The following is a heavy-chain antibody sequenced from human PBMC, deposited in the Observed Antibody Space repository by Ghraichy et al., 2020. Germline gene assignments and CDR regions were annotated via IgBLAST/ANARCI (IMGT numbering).Heavy chain of an antibody. Sequence: GSLNISCAASGFTFNTYYMTWVRQAPGKGLEWVANIKQDGSERYYADSVKGRFTISRDNAKDSVYLQMSSLRAEDTAVYFCGRGGYIYGSNPVDYWGQGTQVTVSS. CDR1: GFTFNTYY. D-gene: IGHD5-18*01. CDR3: GRGGYIYGSNPVDY. J-gene: IGHJ4*02. CDR2: IKQDGSER. V-gene: IGHV3-7*04.